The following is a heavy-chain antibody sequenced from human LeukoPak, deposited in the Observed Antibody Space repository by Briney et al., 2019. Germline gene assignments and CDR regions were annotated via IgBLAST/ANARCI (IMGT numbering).Heavy chain of an antibody. V-gene: IGHV1-2*02. J-gene: IGHJ4*02. Sequence: GSVKVSCKASGYTFIGYYIHWVRQAPGQGLEGMGWINPNSCGTSYAQKFQGKVHMTRDTSISTAYMELSRLRSDDTAVYYCARDPGYCSGGSCYSAPNDYWGQGTLVTVSS. CDR1: GYTFIGYY. CDR2: INPNSCGT. CDR3: ARDPGYCSGGSCYSAPNDY. D-gene: IGHD2-15*01.